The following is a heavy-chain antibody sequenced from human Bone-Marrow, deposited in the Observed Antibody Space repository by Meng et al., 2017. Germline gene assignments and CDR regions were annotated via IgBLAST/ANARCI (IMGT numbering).Heavy chain of an antibody. CDR3: ARRVHDGSGHHYFDY. CDR2: IGYSGTI. Sequence: QLQLQESGPGPVKPSQTRSLTCTVSGGSTTIISYYWDWIRQSPAKGLEWIGTIGYSGTIVYNPSLSSRVTMTLDTSKNQFSLKLSSVTAPDTAVYYCARRVHDGSGHHYFDYWGQGTLVTVSS. CDR1: GGSTTIISYY. J-gene: IGHJ4*02. D-gene: IGHD3-22*01. V-gene: IGHV4-39*01.